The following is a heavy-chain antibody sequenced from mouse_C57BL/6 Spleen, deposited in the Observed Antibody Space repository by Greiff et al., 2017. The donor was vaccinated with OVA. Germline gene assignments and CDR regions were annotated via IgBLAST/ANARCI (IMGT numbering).Heavy chain of an antibody. CDR2: IDPENGDT. V-gene: IGHV14-4*01. D-gene: IGHD6-1*01. CDR3: TNPHFAY. CDR1: GFNIKDDY. Sequence: VQLKESGAELVRPGASVKLSCTASGFNIKDDYMHWVKQRPEQGLEWIGWIDPENGDTEYASKFQGKATITADTSSNTAYLQLSSLTSEDTAVYYCTNPHFAYWGQGTLVTVSA. J-gene: IGHJ3*01.